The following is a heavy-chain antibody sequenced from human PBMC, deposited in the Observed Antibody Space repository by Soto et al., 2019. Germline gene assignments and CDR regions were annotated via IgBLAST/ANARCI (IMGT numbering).Heavy chain of an antibody. J-gene: IGHJ4*02. Sequence: EVQLVESGGGLVQPGGSLRLSCAASGFTVSSNYMSWVRQAPGKGLEWVSVIYSGGSTYYADSVKGRFTISRHNYKNTLYLLMNSLRAEDTGVYYCARDFRPPYGVRYFDYWGQGTLVTFSS. V-gene: IGHV3-53*04. D-gene: IGHD4-17*01. CDR3: ARDFRPPYGVRYFDY. CDR2: IYSGGST. CDR1: GFTVSSNY.